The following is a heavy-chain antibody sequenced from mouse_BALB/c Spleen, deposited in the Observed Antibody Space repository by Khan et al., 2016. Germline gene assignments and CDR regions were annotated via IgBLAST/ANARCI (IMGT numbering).Heavy chain of an antibody. CDR3: ARDLGNYGAMDD. J-gene: IGHJ4*01. Sequence: EVKLLESGPGLVKPSQSLSLTCSVTGYSITSGYYWNWIRQFPGNKLEWMGYISYDGSNNYNPSLKNRISITRDTSKNQFFLKLNSVTTEATATYYCARDLGNYGAMDDWGQGTSVTVAS. V-gene: IGHV3-6*02. CDR2: ISYDGSN. D-gene: IGHD2-1*01. CDR1: GYSITSGYY.